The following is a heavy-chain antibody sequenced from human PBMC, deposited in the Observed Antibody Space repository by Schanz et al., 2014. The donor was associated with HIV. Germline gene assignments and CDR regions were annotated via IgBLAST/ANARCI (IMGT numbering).Heavy chain of an antibody. CDR3: VRGRATTGGDYWHFDL. J-gene: IGHJ2*01. V-gene: IGHV4-31*03. D-gene: IGHD1-1*01. CDR2: MSYSGSS. Sequence: QVQVQESGPGLVKPWQTLSLTCNVSGDSMSSDTYYWSWIRQRPEKSLEWIGYMSYSGSSFYSPSIKSRVEMSLGTSNEGFSLKLNSVTAADTAVYYCVRGRATTGGDYWHFDLWGRGTLVTVTS. CDR1: GDSMSSDTYY.